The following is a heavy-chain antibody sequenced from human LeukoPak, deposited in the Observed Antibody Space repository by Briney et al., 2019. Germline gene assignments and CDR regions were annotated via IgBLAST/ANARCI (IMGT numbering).Heavy chain of an antibody. J-gene: IGHJ4*02. CDR2: ISGGGGGT. V-gene: IGHV3-23*01. CDR1: GFIFNTYT. Sequence: GGSLRLSCAASGFIFNTYTMNWVRQAPGKGLEWVSAISGGGGGTYYADFVKGRFTISRDNSKNTLYLQMNSMRAEDTAAYYCAKGTERYREVSSFDYWGQGTLVAVSS. D-gene: IGHD3-10*01. CDR3: AKGTERYREVSSFDY.